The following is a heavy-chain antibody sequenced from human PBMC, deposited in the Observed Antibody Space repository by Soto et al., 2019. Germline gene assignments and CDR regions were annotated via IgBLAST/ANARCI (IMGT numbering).Heavy chain of an antibody. CDR3: TGEVASGY. V-gene: IGHV3-30*03. CDR1: GFTVSTYG. J-gene: IGHJ4*02. Sequence: QVQLVESGGGVVQPGRSLRLSCAVSGFTVSTYGMHWVRQAPGKGLEWVAVISRDGGTKYYADSVKGRFTISRDNSRNTLFLEMNSLRSDDMAVYYCTGEVASGYWGQGTLVTVA. D-gene: IGHD2-8*02. CDR2: ISRDGGTK.